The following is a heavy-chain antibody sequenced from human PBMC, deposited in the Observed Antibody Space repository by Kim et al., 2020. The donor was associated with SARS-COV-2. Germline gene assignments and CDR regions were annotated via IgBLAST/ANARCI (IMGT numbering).Heavy chain of an antibody. V-gene: IGHV3-23*01. J-gene: IGHJ4*02. Sequence: ADSVKGRFTISRDNSKNTLYLQMNSLRAEDTAVYYCAKLFITGTSVFDYWGQGTLVTVSS. CDR3: AKLFITGTSVFDY. D-gene: IGHD1-7*01.